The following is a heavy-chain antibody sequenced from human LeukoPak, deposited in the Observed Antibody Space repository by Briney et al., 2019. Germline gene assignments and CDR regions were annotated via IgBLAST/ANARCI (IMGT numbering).Heavy chain of an antibody. J-gene: IGHJ4*02. Sequence: PSETLSLTCAVSGYSINSGYYWGWLRPPPGKGLEWIGITYHSGSTSYNPSLKSRVTISVDTSKNHFSLRLSSVTAADTAVYYCARNISLGRDTTMVTVFDYWGQGTLVTVSS. CDR3: ARNISLGRDTTMVTVFDY. CDR2: TYHSGST. CDR1: GYSINSGYY. V-gene: IGHV4-38-2*01. D-gene: IGHD5-18*01.